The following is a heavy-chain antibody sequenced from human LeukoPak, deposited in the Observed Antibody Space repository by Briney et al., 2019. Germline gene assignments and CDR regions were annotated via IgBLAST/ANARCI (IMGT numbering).Heavy chain of an antibody. Sequence: GGSLRLSCAASGFTFSSYGMHWVRQAPGKGLEWVAVIWYDGSNKYYADSVKGRFTISRDNSKNTLYLQMNSLRAEDTAVYYCAKDVAPDSGWDLDYWGQGTLVTVSS. CDR3: AKDVAPDSGWDLDY. V-gene: IGHV3-33*06. CDR2: IWYDGSNK. D-gene: IGHD6-19*01. J-gene: IGHJ4*02. CDR1: GFTFSSYG.